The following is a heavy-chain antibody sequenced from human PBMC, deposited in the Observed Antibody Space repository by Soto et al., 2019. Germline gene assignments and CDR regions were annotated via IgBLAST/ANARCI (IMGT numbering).Heavy chain of an antibody. CDR3: ARFHDSGYDPVGY. CDR2: ISAYNGNT. CDR1: GYTFTSYG. J-gene: IGHJ4*02. D-gene: IGHD5-12*01. V-gene: IGHV1-18*01. Sequence: ASLKVACKTAGYTFTSYGIICVRHTPGQGLEWMGWISAYNGNTNYAQKLQGRVTMTTDTSASTAYMGLRSLRSDDTAVYYCARFHDSGYDPVGYWGQGTLVTVSS.